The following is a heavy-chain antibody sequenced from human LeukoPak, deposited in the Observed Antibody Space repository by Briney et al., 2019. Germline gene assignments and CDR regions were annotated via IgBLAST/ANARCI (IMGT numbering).Heavy chain of an antibody. CDR1: GFTFSSYS. D-gene: IGHD3-9*01. V-gene: IGHV3-21*04. Sequence: GGSLRLSCAASGFTFSSYSMNWVRQAPGKGLEWVSSISSSSSYISYADSVKGRFTISRDNSKNTLYLQMNSLRTEDTAVYYCAKAEGYDILTGLDYWGQGTLVTVSS. CDR3: AKAEGYDILTGLDY. J-gene: IGHJ4*02. CDR2: ISSSSSYI.